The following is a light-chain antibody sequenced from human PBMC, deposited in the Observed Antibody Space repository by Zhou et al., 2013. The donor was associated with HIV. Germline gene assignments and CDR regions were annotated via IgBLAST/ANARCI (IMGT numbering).Light chain of an antibody. CDR2: ETS. CDR1: QSVGKF. V-gene: IGKV3-11*01. J-gene: IGKJ1*01. CDR3: QQYGFSPQT. Sequence: EIVLTQSPASLSLSPGQRVTLSCRASQSVGKFLAWYQQRPGQAPRLLISETSKRAAGVPPRFSGSGSGTYFTLTISSLEPEDYAVYYCQQYGFSPQTFGQGTKVEIK.